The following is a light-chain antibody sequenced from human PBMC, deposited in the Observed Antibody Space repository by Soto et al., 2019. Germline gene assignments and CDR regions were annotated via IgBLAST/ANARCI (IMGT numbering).Light chain of an antibody. CDR3: SSYTSSSTDYV. V-gene: IGLV2-14*01. J-gene: IGLJ1*01. CDR1: SSDIGGYNY. Sequence: QSVLTQPASVSGSPGQSITISCTGTSSDIGGYNYVSWYQQHPGKAPKLMIYEVSNRPSGVSNRFSGSKSDNTASLTISGLQAEDEADYYCSSYTSSSTDYVFGAGTKVTV. CDR2: EVS.